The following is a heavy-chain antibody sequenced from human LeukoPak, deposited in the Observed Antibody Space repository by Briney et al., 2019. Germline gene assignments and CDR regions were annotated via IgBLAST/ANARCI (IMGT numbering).Heavy chain of an antibody. CDR1: GGSISSGDYY. CDR3: ARAYDILTGPGAYYFDY. V-gene: IGHV4-30-4*01. D-gene: IGHD3-9*01. Sequence: SETLSLTCTVSGGSISSGDYYWSWIRQPPGKGLEWIVYIYYSGNTYYNPSLKSRVTISVYTSKNQFSLKLSSVTAADTAVYYCARAYDILTGPGAYYFDYWGQGTLVTVSS. CDR2: IYYSGNT. J-gene: IGHJ4*02.